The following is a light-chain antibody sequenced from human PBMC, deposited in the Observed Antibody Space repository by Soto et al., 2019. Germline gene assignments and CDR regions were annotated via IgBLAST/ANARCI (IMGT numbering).Light chain of an antibody. J-gene: IGKJ1*01. V-gene: IGKV3-15*01. CDR2: QTS. CDR1: QYINTR. CDR3: QQDNNWTPWT. Sequence: ETVFTQSPATLSSIPGDRVTLSCRASQYINTRLAWYQHRPGQAPRLLIYQTSIRATGIPARFSGSGSGTEFTLTISSLQPEDFAVYYCQQDNNWTPWTFGQGTKVDI.